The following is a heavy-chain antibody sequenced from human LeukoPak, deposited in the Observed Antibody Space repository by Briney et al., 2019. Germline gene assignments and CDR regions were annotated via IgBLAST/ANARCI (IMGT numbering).Heavy chain of an antibody. D-gene: IGHD3-22*01. CDR2: ISSSSSTI. CDR1: GFTFSSYS. CDR3: AKDIKDYDSSGSDY. Sequence: GGSLRLSCAASGFTFSSYSMNWVRQAPGKGLEWVSYISSSSSTIYYADSVKGRFTISRDNAKNSLYLQMNSLRAEDTALYYCAKDIKDYDSSGSDYWGQGTLVTVSS. V-gene: IGHV3-48*04. J-gene: IGHJ4*02.